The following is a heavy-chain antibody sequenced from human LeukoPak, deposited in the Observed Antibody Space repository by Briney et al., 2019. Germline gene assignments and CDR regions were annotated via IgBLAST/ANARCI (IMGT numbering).Heavy chain of an antibody. J-gene: IGHJ4*02. CDR2: IYYSGST. CDR3: ARGVRYYYDSSGYYNDY. Sequence: GSLRLSCAASGFTFDDYAMHWIRQPPGKGLEWIGYIYYSGSTNYNPSLKSRVTISVDTSKNQFSLKLSSVTAADTAVYYCARGVRYYYDSSGYYNDYWGQGTLVTVSS. CDR1: GFTFDDYA. V-gene: IGHV4-59*01. D-gene: IGHD3-22*01.